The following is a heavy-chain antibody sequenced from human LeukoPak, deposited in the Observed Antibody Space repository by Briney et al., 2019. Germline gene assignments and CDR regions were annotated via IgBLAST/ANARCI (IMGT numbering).Heavy chain of an antibody. CDR1: GFTFSSYW. J-gene: IGHJ4*02. CDR3: ARVGGRQLVKDYFDY. Sequence: PGGSLTLSCAPPGFTFSSYWMRWVRQAPGKGLEWVANIKQDGSEKYYVDSVKGQFTISRDNAKNSLYLQMNSLRAEDTAVYYCARVGGRQLVKDYFDYWGQGTLVTVSS. D-gene: IGHD6-13*01. V-gene: IGHV3-7*03. CDR2: IKQDGSEK.